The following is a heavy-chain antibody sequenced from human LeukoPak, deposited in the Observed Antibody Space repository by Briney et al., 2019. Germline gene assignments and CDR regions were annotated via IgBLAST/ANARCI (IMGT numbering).Heavy chain of an antibody. CDR3: ARDRATVTTHWFDP. V-gene: IGHV1-8*03. CDR1: GYTFTSYD. CDR2: MNPNSGNT. J-gene: IGHJ5*02. D-gene: IGHD4-11*01. Sequence: ASVKVSCQASGYTFTSYDINWVRQATGQGLEWMGWMNPNSGNTGYAQKFQGRVTITRNTSISTAYMELSSLTSEDTAVYYCARDRATVTTHWFDPWGQGTLVTVSS.